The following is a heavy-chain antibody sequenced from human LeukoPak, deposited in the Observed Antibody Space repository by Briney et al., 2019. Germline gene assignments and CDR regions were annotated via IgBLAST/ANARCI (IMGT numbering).Heavy chain of an antibody. CDR3: ARGRCDTIFGVVISYYMDD. CDR1: GYTFTSYD. D-gene: IGHD3-3*01. Sequence: ASVKVSCKASGYTFTSYDINWVRQATGQGLEWMGWMNPNSGNTGYAQKFQGRVTMTRNTSISTAYMELSSLRSEDTAVYYCARGRCDTIFGVVISYYMDDWGKGTTVTVYS. CDR2: MNPNSGNT. J-gene: IGHJ6*03. V-gene: IGHV1-8*01.